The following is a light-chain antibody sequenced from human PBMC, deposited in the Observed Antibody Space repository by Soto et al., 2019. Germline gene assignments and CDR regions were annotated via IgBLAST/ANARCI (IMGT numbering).Light chain of an antibody. J-gene: IGLJ1*01. CDR3: NSYTSRSTGV. CDR2: EVS. Sequence: QSALTQPASVSGSPGQSITISCTGTSSDVGGYNYVSWYQQHPGKAPKLLIYEVSYRPSGVSNRFSGSKSGNTASLTISGLQAEDEADYYCNSYTSRSTGVFGTGTKLTVL. V-gene: IGLV2-14*01. CDR1: SSDVGGYNY.